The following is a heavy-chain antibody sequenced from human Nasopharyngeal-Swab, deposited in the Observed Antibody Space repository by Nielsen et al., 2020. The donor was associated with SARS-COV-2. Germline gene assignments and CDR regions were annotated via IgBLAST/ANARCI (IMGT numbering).Heavy chain of an antibody. CDR2: IWYDGSNK. J-gene: IGHJ1*01. CDR1: GFTFSTFG. Sequence: GESLKISCAASGFTFSTFGMHWVRQAPGKGLEWVAVIWYDGSNKYYADSVKGRFTISRDNSKNSLYLQMNSLRAEDTAVYYCARVSYDYVWGSYRHLYFQHWGQGTLVTVSS. D-gene: IGHD3-16*02. CDR3: ARVSYDYVWGSYRHLYFQH. V-gene: IGHV3-33*01.